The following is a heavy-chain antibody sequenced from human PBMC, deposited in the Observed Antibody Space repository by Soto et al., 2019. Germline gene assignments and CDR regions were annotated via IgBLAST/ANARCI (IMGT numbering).Heavy chain of an antibody. CDR1: GGSISSYY. J-gene: IGHJ1*01. CDR3: ARRGYYSGYAP. CDR2: IYYSGST. Sequence: PSETLSLTCTVSGGSISSYYWSWIRQPPGKGLEWIGYIYYSGSTNYNPSLKSRVTISVDTSKNQFSLKLSSVTAADTAVYYCARRGYYSGYAPWGQGTLVTVSS. V-gene: IGHV4-59*08. D-gene: IGHD5-12*01.